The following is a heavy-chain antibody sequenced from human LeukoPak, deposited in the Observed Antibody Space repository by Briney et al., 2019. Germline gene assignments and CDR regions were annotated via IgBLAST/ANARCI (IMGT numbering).Heavy chain of an antibody. V-gene: IGHV3-74*01. CDR2: INGNGETT. J-gene: IGHJ4*02. D-gene: IGHD1-14*01. CDR1: GFTISSSW. Sequence: GGSLRLSCGASGFTISSSWMHWVRQVPGNGLVWVSRINGNGETTIYADSVKGRFTISRDNAKNTLYLQMNSLRAEDTAVYYCAALPERWGQGTLVTVSS. CDR3: AALPER.